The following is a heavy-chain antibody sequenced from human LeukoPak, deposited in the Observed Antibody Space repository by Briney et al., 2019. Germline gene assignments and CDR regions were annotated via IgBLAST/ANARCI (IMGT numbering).Heavy chain of an antibody. V-gene: IGHV4-30-2*01. CDR2: IYHSGST. J-gene: IGHJ5*02. CDR1: GGSISSGGYY. CDR3: ASDLAAAGTSNWFDP. Sequence: PSETLSLTCTVSGGSISSGGYYGSWIRQPPGKGLEWIGYIYHSGSTYYNPSLKSRVTISVDRSKNQFSLKLSSVTAADTAVYYCASDLAAAGTSNWFDPWGQGTLVTVSS. D-gene: IGHD6-13*01.